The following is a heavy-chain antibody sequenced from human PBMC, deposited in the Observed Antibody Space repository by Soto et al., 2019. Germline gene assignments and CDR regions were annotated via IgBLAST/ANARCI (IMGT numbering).Heavy chain of an antibody. CDR3: TRTRGYSYGVEGYDAVDI. D-gene: IGHD5-18*01. CDR1: GFTFNSYA. J-gene: IGHJ3*02. CDR2: ISYDGTNK. V-gene: IGHV3-30*04. Sequence: QVQLVESGGGEVQPGRSLRLSCTASGFTFNSYAIHWVRQPPSKGLEWVTYISYDGTNKYYADSVKDRFTISRDNSQNTMYLRMNSLRAEDTAVYYCTRTRGYSYGVEGYDAVDIWGQGTMVTVSS.